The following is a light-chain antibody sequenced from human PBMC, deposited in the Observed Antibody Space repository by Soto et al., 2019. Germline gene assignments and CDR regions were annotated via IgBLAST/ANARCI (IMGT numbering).Light chain of an antibody. Sequence: ETVLTQSPGTLSLSPGERATLSCRASQSVSSSYLAWYQQKPGQAPRLLIYAASSRATGIPDRFSGSGSGTDFTLTISRLEPEDCAMYYCQQYGNSPLTFGGGTQVEIK. CDR1: QSVSSSY. CDR2: AAS. CDR3: QQYGNSPLT. V-gene: IGKV3-20*01. J-gene: IGKJ4*01.